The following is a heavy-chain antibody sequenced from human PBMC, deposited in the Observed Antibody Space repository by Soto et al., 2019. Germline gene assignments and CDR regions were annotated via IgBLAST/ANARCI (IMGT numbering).Heavy chain of an antibody. CDR3: AKDRGAARVVSTGSAYYYYYYGMDV. Sequence: GGSLRLSCAASGFTFSSYGMHWVRQAPGKGLEWVAVISYDGSNKYYADSVKGRFTISRDNSKNTLYLQMNSLRAEDTAVYYCAKDRGAARVVSTGSAYYYYYYGMDVWGQGTTVTVSS. J-gene: IGHJ6*02. D-gene: IGHD6-6*01. CDR2: ISYDGSNK. V-gene: IGHV3-30*18. CDR1: GFTFSSYG.